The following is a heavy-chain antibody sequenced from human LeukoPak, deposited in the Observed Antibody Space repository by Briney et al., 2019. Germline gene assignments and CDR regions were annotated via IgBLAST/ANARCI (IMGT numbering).Heavy chain of an antibody. CDR2: IKSKTDGGTT. Sequence: PGGSLRLSCAASGFTFSNAWMSWVRQAPEKGLEWVGRIKSKTDGGTTDYAAPVKGRFTISRDDSKNTLYLQMNSLKTEDTAVYYCTTSYYDSSGFRAWGQGTLVTVSS. J-gene: IGHJ4*02. CDR1: GFTFSNAW. D-gene: IGHD3-22*01. CDR3: TTSYYDSSGFRA. V-gene: IGHV3-15*01.